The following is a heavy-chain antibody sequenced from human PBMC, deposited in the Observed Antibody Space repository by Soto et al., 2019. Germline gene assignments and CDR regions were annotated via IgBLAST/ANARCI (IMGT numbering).Heavy chain of an antibody. CDR1: GGSISSYY. CDR3: ARDRHYSGYAGTYYYYGLDV. D-gene: IGHD5-12*01. V-gene: IGHV4-59*01. CDR2: INYMGST. Sequence: SETLALTGSVSGGSISSYYLGWIRQRPGKGLEWIGYINYMGSTNYNPSLKSRVTISVDTSKNQFSLKLNSVTAGDTAVYYCARDRHYSGYAGTYYYYGLDVWGHGTTVTVSS. J-gene: IGHJ6*02.